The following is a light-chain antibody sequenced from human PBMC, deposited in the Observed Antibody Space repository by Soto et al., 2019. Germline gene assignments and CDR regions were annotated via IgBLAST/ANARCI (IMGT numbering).Light chain of an antibody. Sequence: EIVFTQSPATLSLSPGERATLSCRASQSVSSYLAWYQQKPGQAPRLLIYDASNRATGIPARFSGSGSGTDFTLTISSLEPEDFVVYYCQQRSNWPRTFGQGTKV. CDR1: QSVSSY. J-gene: IGKJ1*01. V-gene: IGKV3-11*01. CDR2: DAS. CDR3: QQRSNWPRT.